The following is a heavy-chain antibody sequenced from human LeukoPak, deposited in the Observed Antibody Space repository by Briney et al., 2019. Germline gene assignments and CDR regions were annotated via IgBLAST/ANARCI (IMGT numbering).Heavy chain of an antibody. CDR2: IYYSGST. CDR1: GGSISSDY. CDR3: AREYSSGWIYGMDV. J-gene: IGHJ6*02. D-gene: IGHD6-19*01. Sequence: SETLSLTCTVSGGSISSDYWSWIRQPPGRGLEWIGYIYYSGSTDYNPSLKSRVTISVDTSKNQFSLKLSSVTAADTAVYYCAREYSSGWIYGMDVWGQGTTVTVSS. V-gene: IGHV4-59*01.